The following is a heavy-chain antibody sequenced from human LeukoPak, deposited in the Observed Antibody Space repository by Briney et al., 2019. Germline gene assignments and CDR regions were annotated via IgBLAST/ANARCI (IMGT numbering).Heavy chain of an antibody. J-gene: IGHJ4*02. CDR3: ANTAGYKVY. V-gene: IGHV3-11*04. Sequence: GGSLRLSCAASGITLSDFYMSWIRQAPGKGLEWVSDISSSGSTIYYADSVKGRFTISRDNTKNSLHLQMNSLRAEDTAVYYCANTAGYKVYWGQGTLVTVSS. D-gene: IGHD1-14*01. CDR2: ISSSGSTI. CDR1: GITLSDFY.